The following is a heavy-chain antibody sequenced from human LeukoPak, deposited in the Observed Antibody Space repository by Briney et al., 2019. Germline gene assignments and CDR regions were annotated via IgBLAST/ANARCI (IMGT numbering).Heavy chain of an antibody. Sequence: ASVKVSCKASVYTFTGYFMHWVRQAPGRELEWMGWINPKSGGTNYAQKFQGRVTMTRDTSISTAYMELSRLRSDDTAVYYCASPGGQGSGSYSTLYYYYYGMDVWGQGTTVTVSS. J-gene: IGHJ6*02. V-gene: IGHV1-2*02. CDR2: INPKSGGT. CDR3: ASPGGQGSGSYSTLYYYYYGMDV. D-gene: IGHD3-10*01. CDR1: VYTFTGYF.